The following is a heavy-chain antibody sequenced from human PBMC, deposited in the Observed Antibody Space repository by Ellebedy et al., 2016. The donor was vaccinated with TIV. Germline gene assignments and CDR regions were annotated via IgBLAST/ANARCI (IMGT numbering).Heavy chain of an antibody. CDR2: IYSGGRT. CDR1: GFTVSSNF. D-gene: IGHD3-10*01. V-gene: IGHV3-53*01. Sequence: GGSLRLSXAASGFTVSSNFMSWVRQAPGKGLEWVSVIYSGGRTYYADSVKGRFTISRDNSKNTLYLQMNSLRAEDTAVYYCARVLNEAGSGQYGNYGMDVWGQGTTVTVSS. CDR3: ARVLNEAGSGQYGNYGMDV. J-gene: IGHJ6*02.